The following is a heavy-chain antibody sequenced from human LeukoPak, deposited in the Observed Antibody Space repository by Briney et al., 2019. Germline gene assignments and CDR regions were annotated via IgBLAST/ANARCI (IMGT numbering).Heavy chain of an antibody. D-gene: IGHD3-22*01. CDR1: GGTFSSYA. J-gene: IGHJ4*02. Sequence: GSSVKVSRKASGGTFSSYAISWVRQAPGQGLEWMGGIIPIFGTANYAQKFQGRVTITTDESTSTAYMELSSLRSEDTAVYYCARGVRDYYDSSGYMELDYWGQGTLVTVSS. CDR2: IIPIFGTA. V-gene: IGHV1-69*05. CDR3: ARGVRDYYDSSGYMELDY.